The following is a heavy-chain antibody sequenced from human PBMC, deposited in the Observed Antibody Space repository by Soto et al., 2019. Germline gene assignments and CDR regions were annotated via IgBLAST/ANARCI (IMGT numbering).Heavy chain of an antibody. V-gene: IGHV3-9*01. CDR1: GFTFDDYA. J-gene: IGHJ4*02. CDR3: AKWDYTGIVAAAD. CDR2: ISWNSGSI. Sequence: EVQLVESGGGLVQPGRSLRLSCAASGFTFDDYAMHWVRQAPGKGLEWVSGISWNSGSIGYADSVKGRFTISRDNAKNSLYLQMNSLRAEDTALYYCAKWDYTGIVAAADWGQGTLVTVSS. D-gene: IGHD6-13*01.